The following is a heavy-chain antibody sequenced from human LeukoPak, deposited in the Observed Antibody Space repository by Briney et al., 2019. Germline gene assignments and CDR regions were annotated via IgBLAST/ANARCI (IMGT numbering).Heavy chain of an antibody. Sequence: GGSLTLSWPASGFTFSSYSMKWDRQAPGNGLEWVASISSSSSYIYYANSVKGRFTISRDNAKNSLYLQMNSLRAEDTAVYYCARVYSSGLNPYYCYYGMDVWGQGTTVTVSS. D-gene: IGHD6-19*01. V-gene: IGHV3-21*01. CDR3: ARVYSSGLNPYYCYYGMDV. CDR1: GFTFSSYS. CDR2: ISSSSSYI. J-gene: IGHJ6*02.